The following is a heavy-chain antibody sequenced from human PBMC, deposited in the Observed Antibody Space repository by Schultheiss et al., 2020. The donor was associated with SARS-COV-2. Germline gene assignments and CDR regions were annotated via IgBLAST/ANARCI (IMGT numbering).Heavy chain of an antibody. D-gene: IGHD2-15*01. CDR1: GGSISSSSYY. CDR3: ARGRGCSGGSCWRNWFDP. CDR2: IYYSGST. V-gene: IGHV4-31*03. J-gene: IGHJ5*02. Sequence: SETLSLTCTVSGGSISSSSYYWGWIRQPPGKGLEWIGYIYYSGSTYYNPSLKSRITMSLDTSKSQFSLRLSSVTAADTAVYYCARGRGCSGGSCWRNWFDPWGQGTLVTVSS.